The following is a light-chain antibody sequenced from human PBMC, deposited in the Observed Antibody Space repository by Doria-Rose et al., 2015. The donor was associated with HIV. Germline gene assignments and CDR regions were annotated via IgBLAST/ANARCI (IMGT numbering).Light chain of an antibody. V-gene: IGLV1-40*01. J-gene: IGLJ2*01. Sequence: QSVLTQPPSVSGAPGQRVTISCTGSSSNIGANNDVHWYQQLPGAASKLLIYGNTNRPSGVPDRFSGSKSGTSASLAITGLQAEDEADYYCQSYDNSLTIFGGGTKLTVL. CDR2: GNT. CDR3: QSYDNSLTI. CDR1: SSNIGANND.